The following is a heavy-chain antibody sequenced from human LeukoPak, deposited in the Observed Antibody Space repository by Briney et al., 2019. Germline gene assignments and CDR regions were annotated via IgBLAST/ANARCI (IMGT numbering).Heavy chain of an antibody. V-gene: IGHV3-9*01. CDR1: GFTFDDYA. D-gene: IGHD6-19*01. CDR2: ISWNSGSI. J-gene: IGHJ3*02. CDR3: AKEKGDSSGWTLGAFDI. Sequence: GGSLRLSCAASGFTFDDYAMHWVRQAPGKGLEWVSGISWNSGSIGYADSVKGRFTISRDNAKNSLYLQMNSLRAEDTALYYCAKEKGDSSGWTLGAFDIWGQGTMVTVSS.